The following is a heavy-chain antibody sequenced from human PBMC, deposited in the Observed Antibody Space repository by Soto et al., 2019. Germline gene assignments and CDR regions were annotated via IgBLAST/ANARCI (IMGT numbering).Heavy chain of an antibody. CDR3: ASAVFDYYGSGSYSWFDP. J-gene: IGHJ5*02. V-gene: IGHV4-31*03. CDR2: IYYSGST. CDR1: GGSISSGGYY. D-gene: IGHD3-10*01. Sequence: PSETLSLTCTVSGGSISSGGYYWSWTRQHPGKGLEWIGYIYYSGSTYYNPSLKSRVTISVDTSKNQFSLKLSSVTAADTAVYYCASAVFDYYGSGSYSWFDPWGQGTLVTVSS.